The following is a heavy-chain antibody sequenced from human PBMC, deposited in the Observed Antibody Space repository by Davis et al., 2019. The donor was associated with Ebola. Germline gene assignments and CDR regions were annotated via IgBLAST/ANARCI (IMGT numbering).Heavy chain of an antibody. J-gene: IGHJ6*04. Sequence: GGSLRLSCAASGFTFSSYTMNWVRQGPGKGLEWVSSISGSGGSADYADSVKGRFTISRDNSKNTLYLQMNSLRAEDTAVYYCTKVVSSYLDFYYGMGVWGKGTTVTVSS. CDR1: GFTFSSYT. CDR2: ISGSGGSA. CDR3: TKVVSSYLDFYYGMGV. D-gene: IGHD2/OR15-2a*01. V-gene: IGHV3-23*01.